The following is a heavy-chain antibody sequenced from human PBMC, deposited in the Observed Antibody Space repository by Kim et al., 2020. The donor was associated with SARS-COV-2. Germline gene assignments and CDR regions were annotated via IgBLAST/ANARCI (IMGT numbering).Heavy chain of an antibody. V-gene: IGHV1-2*04. CDR1: GYTFTGYY. J-gene: IGHJ6*02. Sequence: ASVKVSCKASGYTFTGYYMHWVRQAPGQGLEWMGWINPNSGGTNYAQKFQGWVTMTRDTSISTAYMELSRLRSDDTAVYYCARGIGQITMVRGVITYYYGMDVWGQGTTVTVSS. CDR3: ARGIGQITMVRGVITYYYGMDV. D-gene: IGHD3-10*01. CDR2: INPNSGGT.